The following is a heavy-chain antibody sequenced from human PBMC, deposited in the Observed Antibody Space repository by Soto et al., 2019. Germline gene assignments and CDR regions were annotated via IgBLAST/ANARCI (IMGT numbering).Heavy chain of an antibody. CDR1: GDSVSSNSAA. D-gene: IGHD2-15*01. Sequence: SQTLSLTCAISGDSVSSNSAAWNWIRQSPSRGLEWLGRTYYRSKWYNDYAVSVKSRITINPDTSKNQSSLQLNSVTPEDTAVYYCARGGIVVVVAADVPNNGFDPWGQGTLVTVSS. V-gene: IGHV6-1*01. CDR3: ARGGIVVVVAADVPNNGFDP. J-gene: IGHJ5*02. CDR2: TYYRSKWYN.